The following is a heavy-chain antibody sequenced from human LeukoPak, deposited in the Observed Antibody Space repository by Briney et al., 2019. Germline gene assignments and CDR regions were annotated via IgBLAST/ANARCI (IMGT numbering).Heavy chain of an antibody. Sequence: PSETLSLTCTVSGGSVSSTIYYWTWIRQPPGRGLEWIGEINHSGSTNYIPSLKSRVTISVDTSKNQFSLKLTSVTAADTAVYYCARDLGDRSRAYFAFGYWGQGTLVTVSS. CDR1: GGSVSSTIYY. CDR2: INHSGST. J-gene: IGHJ4*02. V-gene: IGHV4-61*01. D-gene: IGHD3-16*01. CDR3: ARDLGDRSRAYFAFGY.